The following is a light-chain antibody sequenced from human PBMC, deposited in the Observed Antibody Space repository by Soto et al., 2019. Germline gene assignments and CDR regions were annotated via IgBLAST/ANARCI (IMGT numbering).Light chain of an antibody. CDR2: QVS. J-gene: IGLJ1*01. CDR1: SSDVGGYHY. V-gene: IGLV2-14*03. CDR3: SSFTSTHTYV. Sequence: QSALTQPASVSGSPGQSMTISCTESSSDVGGYHYVSWYQQHPGKAPKLIIYQVSHRPSGVSDRFSGSKSGNTASLTISGLQGEDEATYYCSSFTSTHTYVFGTGTKVTVL.